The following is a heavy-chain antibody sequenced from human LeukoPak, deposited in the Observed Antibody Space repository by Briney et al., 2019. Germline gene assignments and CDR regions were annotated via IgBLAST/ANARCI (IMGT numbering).Heavy chain of an antibody. Sequence: GGSLRLSCAASGFTFSSYAMSWVRQAPGKGLEWVSAISGSGGSTYYADSVKGRFTISRDNSKNTLYLQMNSLRAEDTAVYYCAKRLSRYYDFWSGNFDYWGQGTLVTVSS. D-gene: IGHD3-3*01. CDR1: GFTFSSYA. V-gene: IGHV3-23*01. CDR3: AKRLSRYYDFWSGNFDY. CDR2: ISGSGGST. J-gene: IGHJ4*02.